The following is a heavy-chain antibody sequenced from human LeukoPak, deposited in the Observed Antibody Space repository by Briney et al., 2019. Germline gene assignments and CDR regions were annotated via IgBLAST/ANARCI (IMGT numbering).Heavy chain of an antibody. Sequence: GGSLRLSCAASGFTFDDYGMNWVRQAPGKGLEWVSYISSSSSTIYYADSVKGRFTISRDNAKNSLYLQMNSLRAEDTAVYYCAQIVVVIHDAFDIWGQGTMVTVSS. V-gene: IGHV3-48*01. D-gene: IGHD3-22*01. J-gene: IGHJ3*02. CDR2: ISSSSSTI. CDR3: AQIVVVIHDAFDI. CDR1: GFTFDDYG.